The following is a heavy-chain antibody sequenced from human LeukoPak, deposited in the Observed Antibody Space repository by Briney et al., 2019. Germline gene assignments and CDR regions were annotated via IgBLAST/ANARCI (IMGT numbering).Heavy chain of an antibody. CDR2: ISAYNGNT. V-gene: IGHV1-18*01. J-gene: IGHJ4*02. D-gene: IGHD3-10*01. CDR1: GYTFTSYG. Sequence: ASVKVSCKASGYTFTSYGISWVRQAPGQGLEWMGWISAYNGNTNYAQKLQGRVTMTTDTSTSTAYMELSSLRSEDTAVYYCAREPYGSGSSTGGYWGQGTLVTVSS. CDR3: AREPYGSGSSTGGY.